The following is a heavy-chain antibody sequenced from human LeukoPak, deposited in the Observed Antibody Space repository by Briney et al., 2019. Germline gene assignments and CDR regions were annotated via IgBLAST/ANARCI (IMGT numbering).Heavy chain of an antibody. D-gene: IGHD6-19*01. V-gene: IGHV3-30-3*02. CDR2: ISYHGSEK. CDR1: GFTFSSYA. J-gene: IGHJ2*01. CDR3: AKIERWLVHGFDL. Sequence: PGTSLRLSCAASGFTFSSYAMHWVRQSPDKGLEWVALISYHGSEKYYADSVKGRFTISRDNSRNAVFLQMISPRDDDTAIYYCAKIERWLVHGFDLWGRGTLVTVSS.